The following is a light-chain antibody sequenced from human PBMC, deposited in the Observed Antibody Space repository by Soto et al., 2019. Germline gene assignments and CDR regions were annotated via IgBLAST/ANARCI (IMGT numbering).Light chain of an antibody. CDR1: QNINSY. CDR3: QQSYSTGLT. J-gene: IGKJ4*01. V-gene: IGKV1-39*01. Sequence: DIQMTQSPSSLSASVGDRVTITCRASQNINSYLNWYQQKPGKAPKLLIYAASSFQSGVPSRFSGSGSGTDFTLTISSLQPEDFATYYCQQSYSTGLTFGGGTKVEIK. CDR2: AAS.